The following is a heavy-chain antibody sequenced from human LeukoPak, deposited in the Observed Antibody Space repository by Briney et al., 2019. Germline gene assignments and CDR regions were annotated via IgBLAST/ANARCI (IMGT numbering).Heavy chain of an antibody. CDR2: IKSKAEGGTT. V-gene: IGHV3-15*01. Sequence: GGSLRLSCAASGYNFNNAWMNWVRQAPGKGLEWVGRIKSKAEGGTTDYAEPVKGRFTISRDDSKITLYLQMNSLKTEDTGVYYCSTDRGYRYGYSYNWGQGTLVTVSS. CDR3: STDRGYRYGYSYN. CDR1: GYNFNNAW. J-gene: IGHJ4*02. D-gene: IGHD5-18*01.